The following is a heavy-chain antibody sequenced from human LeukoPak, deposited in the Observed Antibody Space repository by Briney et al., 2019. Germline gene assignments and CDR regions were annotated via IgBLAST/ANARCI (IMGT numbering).Heavy chain of an antibody. J-gene: IGHJ5*02. Sequence: ASVKVSCKASGFTLTNYDINWVRQAPGQGLEWMGWMNPVNGNTGYARKFQGRVTMTRDTSISTAYMELRSLTSEDTAIYYCVRDGEGVAISVNFWFDPWGQGTLVTVSS. CDR3: VRDGEGVAISVNFWFDP. CDR2: MNPVNGNT. CDR1: GFTLTNYD. V-gene: IGHV1-8*01. D-gene: IGHD3-10*01.